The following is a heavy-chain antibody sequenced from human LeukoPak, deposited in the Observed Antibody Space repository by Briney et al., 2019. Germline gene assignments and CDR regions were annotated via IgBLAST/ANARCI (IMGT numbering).Heavy chain of an antibody. Sequence: PGGSLRLSCAASGFTFSTYGMHWVRQAPGKGLEWVAVIWPNGSNKYHADSVKGRFTISRDNAKNSLYLQMNSLRDEDTAVYYCARGGYHGFFDYWGQGTLVTVSS. CDR2: IWPNGSNK. V-gene: IGHV3-33*01. J-gene: IGHJ4*02. CDR3: ARGGYHGFFDY. D-gene: IGHD3-10*01. CDR1: GFTFSTYG.